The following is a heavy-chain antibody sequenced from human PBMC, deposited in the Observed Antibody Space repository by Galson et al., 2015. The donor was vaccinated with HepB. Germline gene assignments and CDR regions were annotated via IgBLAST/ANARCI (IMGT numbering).Heavy chain of an antibody. V-gene: IGHV1-3*01. CDR3: ARGIVVVPAAMPFDY. D-gene: IGHD2-2*01. CDR1: GYTFTSYA. Sequence: SVKVSCRASGYTFTSYAMHWVRQAPGQRLEWMGWINAGNGNTKYSQKFQGRVTITRDTSASTAYMELSSLRSEDTAVYYCARGIVVVPAAMPFDYWGQGTLVTVSS. CDR2: INAGNGNT. J-gene: IGHJ4*02.